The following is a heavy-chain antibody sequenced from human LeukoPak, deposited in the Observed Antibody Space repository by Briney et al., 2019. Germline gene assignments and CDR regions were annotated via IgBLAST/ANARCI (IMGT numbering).Heavy chain of an antibody. V-gene: IGHV1-2*02. Sequence: GASVKVSCKASGYTFTGYYMHWVRQAPGQGLEWMGWINPNSGGTNYAQKFQGRVTMTRDTSISTAYMELSRLRSDDTAVYYCARAPDSSGYLGVDYWGQGTLVTVSS. CDR3: ARAPDSSGYLGVDY. CDR1: GYTFTGYY. CDR2: INPNSGGT. D-gene: IGHD3-22*01. J-gene: IGHJ4*02.